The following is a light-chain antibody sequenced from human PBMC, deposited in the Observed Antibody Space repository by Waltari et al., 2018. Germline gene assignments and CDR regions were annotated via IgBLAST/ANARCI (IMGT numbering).Light chain of an antibody. J-gene: IGKJ1*01. CDR3: QKYGSLPAT. CDR2: DAS. CDR1: QSISKY. Sequence: EIMLTQSPGTLSLSPGERATLSCRASQSISKYLAWYQHKPGQPPRLLIYDASSRATGIPDRFSGSGSGTDFSLTISRLEPEDFAFYYCQKYGSLPATFGQGTKVEIK. V-gene: IGKV3-20*01.